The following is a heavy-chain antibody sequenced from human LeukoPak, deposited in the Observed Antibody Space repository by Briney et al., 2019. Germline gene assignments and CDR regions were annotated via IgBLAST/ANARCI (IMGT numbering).Heavy chain of an antibody. Sequence: SETLSLTCTVPGGSISSTSYYWGWIRQPPGKGLEWIGSIYYSGSTYYNPSLKSRVTISVDTSKNQFSLKLSSVTAADTAVYYCARRGGRIAAADRPQYYCDYWGQGTLVTVSS. D-gene: IGHD6-13*01. V-gene: IGHV4-39*01. J-gene: IGHJ4*02. CDR1: GGSISSTSYY. CDR3: ARRGGRIAAADRPQYYCDY. CDR2: IYYSGST.